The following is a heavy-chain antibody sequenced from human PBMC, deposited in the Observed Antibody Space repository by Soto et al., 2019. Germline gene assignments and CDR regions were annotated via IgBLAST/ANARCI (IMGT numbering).Heavy chain of an antibody. V-gene: IGHV3-21*01. Sequence: PWGSLRLSCAASGFTFSSYSMNWVRQAPGKGLEWVSSISSSSSYIYYADSVKGRFTISRDNAKNSLYLQMNSLRAEDTAVYYCARDQTPYYYDSSGYWDSDYWGQGTLVTVS. D-gene: IGHD3-22*01. CDR1: GFTFSSYS. J-gene: IGHJ4*02. CDR2: ISSSSSYI. CDR3: ARDQTPYYYDSSGYWDSDY.